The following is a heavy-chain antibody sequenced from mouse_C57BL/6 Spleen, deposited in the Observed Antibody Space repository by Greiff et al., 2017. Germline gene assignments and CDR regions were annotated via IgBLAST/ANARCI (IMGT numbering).Heavy chain of an antibody. CDR1: GYSITSGYY. D-gene: IGHD1-1*01. J-gene: IGHJ4*01. Sequence: EVKLVESGPGLVKPSQSLSLTCSVTGYSITSGYYWNWIRQFPGNKLEWMGYISYDGSNNYNPSLKNRISITRDTSKNQFFLKLNSVTTEDTATYYCARDRDYYGSSHRAMDYWGQGTSVTVSS. CDR3: ARDRDYYGSSHRAMDY. V-gene: IGHV3-6*01. CDR2: ISYDGSN.